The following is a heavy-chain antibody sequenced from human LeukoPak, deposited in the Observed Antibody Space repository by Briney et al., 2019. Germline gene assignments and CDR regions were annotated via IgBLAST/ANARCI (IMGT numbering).Heavy chain of an antibody. J-gene: IGHJ5*02. CDR3: ARVRAVAGPVKP. CDR1: GFTFSSYA. CDR2: ISGSGGST. Sequence: TGGSLRLSCAASGFTFSSYAMSWVRQAPGKGLEWVSAISGSGGSTYYADSVKGRFTISRDNSKNTLYLQMDSLRAEDTAVYYCARVRAVAGPVKPWGQGTLVTVSS. V-gene: IGHV3-23*01. D-gene: IGHD6-19*01.